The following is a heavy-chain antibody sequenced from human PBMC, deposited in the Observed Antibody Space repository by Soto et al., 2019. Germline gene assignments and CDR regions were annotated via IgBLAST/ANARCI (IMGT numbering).Heavy chain of an antibody. Sequence: PSETLSLTCSVSGAALNSGNYYWIWIRQVPGKGLEWIGHIYVTGAFDYNPSLRDRFTISQDTSERQFSLNLRLVTAADTAVYYCARLRIATNNYKWFDPWGQGTLVTVSS. CDR3: ARLRIATNNYKWFDP. J-gene: IGHJ5*02. V-gene: IGHV4-31*03. D-gene: IGHD2-21*01. CDR1: GAALNSGNYY. CDR2: IYVTGAF.